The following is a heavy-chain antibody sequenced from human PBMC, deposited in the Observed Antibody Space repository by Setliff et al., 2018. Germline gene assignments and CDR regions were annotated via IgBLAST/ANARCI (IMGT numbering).Heavy chain of an antibody. CDR1: GGTFSDYY. CDR3: ARGRNVAARLLDT. V-gene: IGHV4-34*01. CDR2: INHTGTT. D-gene: IGHD6-6*01. J-gene: IGHJ5*02. Sequence: PSETLSLTCTAYGGTFSDYYWTWIRQPPGKGLEWIGEINHTGTTNYNPSLKSRVTISADTSKNQFSLTMNSVTAADAAVYYCARGRNVAARLLDTWGQGSRVTVSS.